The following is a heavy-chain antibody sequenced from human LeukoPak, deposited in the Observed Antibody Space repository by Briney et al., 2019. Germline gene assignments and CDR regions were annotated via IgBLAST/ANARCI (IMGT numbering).Heavy chain of an antibody. CDR2: ISAYNGNT. CDR1: GYTFTSYG. V-gene: IGHV1-18*01. J-gene: IGHJ5*02. D-gene: IGHD3-9*01. CDR3: ARDWREYDILTGSNWFDP. Sequence: ASVKVSCKASGYTFTSYGSSWVRQAPGQGLEWMGWISAYNGNTNYAQKLQGRVTMTTDTSTSTAYMELRSLRSDDTAVYYCARDWREYDILTGSNWFDPWGQGTLVTVSS.